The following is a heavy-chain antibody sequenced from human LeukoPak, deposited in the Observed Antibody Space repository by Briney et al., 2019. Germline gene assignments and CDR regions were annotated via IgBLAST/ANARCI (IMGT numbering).Heavy chain of an antibody. V-gene: IGHV3-23*01. D-gene: IGHD6-19*01. CDR1: GFTFSSYG. CDR3: ANGVAVAGTPPFDY. J-gene: IGHJ4*02. Sequence: PGGSLRLSCAASGFTFSSYGMSWVRQAPGKGLEWVSTISDGGASTYYANSVKGRFTISRDNSKNTLYLQMNSLRAEDTALYYCANGVAVAGTPPFDYWGQGTLVTVSS. CDR2: ISDGGAST.